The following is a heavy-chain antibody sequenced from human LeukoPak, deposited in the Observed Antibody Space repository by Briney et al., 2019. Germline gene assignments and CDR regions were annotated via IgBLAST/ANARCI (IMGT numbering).Heavy chain of an antibody. Sequence: GGSLRLSCAASGFTFSSYWMSWVRQAPGKGLEWVANIKQDGSEKYYVDSVKGRFTISRDNAKNSLYLQMNSLRAEDTAVYYCARVGFLEANYYYYMDVWGKGTTVTVSS. J-gene: IGHJ6*03. V-gene: IGHV3-7*01. CDR3: ARVGFLEANYYYYMDV. D-gene: IGHD3-3*01. CDR2: IKQDGSEK. CDR1: GFTFSSYW.